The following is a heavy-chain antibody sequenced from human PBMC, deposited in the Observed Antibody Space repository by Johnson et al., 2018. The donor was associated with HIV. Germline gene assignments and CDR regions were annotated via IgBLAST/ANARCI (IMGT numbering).Heavy chain of an antibody. CDR2: ISYDGSNK. Sequence: QEKLVESGGGVVQPGGSLRLSCAASGFTFSSYAMHWVRQAPGKGLEWVAVISYDGSNKYYADSVKGRFTISRDNSKNTLYLQMNSLRAEDTAVYYCAREEGTDILTRGDAFDIWGQGTMVIVSS. J-gene: IGHJ3*02. CDR3: AREEGTDILTRGDAFDI. CDR1: GFTFSSYA. V-gene: IGHV3-30-3*01. D-gene: IGHD3-9*01.